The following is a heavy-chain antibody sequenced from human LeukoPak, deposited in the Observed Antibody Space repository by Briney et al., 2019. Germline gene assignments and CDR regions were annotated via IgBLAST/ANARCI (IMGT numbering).Heavy chain of an antibody. D-gene: IGHD5-18*01. Sequence: ASVKVSCKVSGYTLTELSMHWVRQAPGKGLEWMGGFDPEDGETIYAQKFQGRVTMTADTSTDTAYMEQSSLRSEDTAVYYCATRGETGYRYGPYYFDSSGQGTLVAVPS. CDR1: GYTLTELS. CDR2: FDPEDGET. V-gene: IGHV1-24*01. CDR3: ATRGETGYRYGPYYFDS. J-gene: IGHJ4*02.